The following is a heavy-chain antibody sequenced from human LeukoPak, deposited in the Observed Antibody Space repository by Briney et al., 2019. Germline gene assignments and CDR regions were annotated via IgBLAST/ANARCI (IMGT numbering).Heavy chain of an antibody. D-gene: IGHD6-13*01. CDR2: IRSKAYGGTT. J-gene: IGHJ6*02. Sequence: PGGSLRLSCTASGFTFGDYAMSWFRQAPGKGLEWVGFIRSKAYGGTTEYAASVKGRFTISRDDSKSIAYLQMNSLKTEDTAVYYCTSAPGLAAAGTHYYYYYYGMDVWGQGTTVTVSS. CDR1: GFTFGDYA. V-gene: IGHV3-49*03. CDR3: TSAPGLAAAGTHYYYYYYGMDV.